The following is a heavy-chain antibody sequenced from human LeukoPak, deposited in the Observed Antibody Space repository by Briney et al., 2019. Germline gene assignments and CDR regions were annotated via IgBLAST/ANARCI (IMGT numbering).Heavy chain of an antibody. Sequence: GASVKVSCKASGYTFTSYGISWVRQAPGQGLEWMGWISAYNGNTNYAQKLQGRVTMTTDTSTSPAYMELRSLRSDDTAVYYCARDTPVGPSITGTTLGASPGDYWGQGTLVTVSS. CDR2: ISAYNGNT. CDR3: ARDTPVGPSITGTTLGASPGDY. D-gene: IGHD1-7*01. J-gene: IGHJ4*02. V-gene: IGHV1-18*01. CDR1: GYTFTSYG.